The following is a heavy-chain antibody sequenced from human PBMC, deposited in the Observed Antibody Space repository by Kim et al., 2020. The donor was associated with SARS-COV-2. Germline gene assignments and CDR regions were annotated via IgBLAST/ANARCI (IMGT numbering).Heavy chain of an antibody. J-gene: IGHJ3*02. D-gene: IGHD3-10*01. CDR3: ASTSIGDDAFDI. Sequence: NYNPSLKSRVTISVDKSKNQFSLTLSSVTAADTAVYYWASTSIGDDAFDIWGQGTMVTVSS. V-gene: IGHV4-4*02.